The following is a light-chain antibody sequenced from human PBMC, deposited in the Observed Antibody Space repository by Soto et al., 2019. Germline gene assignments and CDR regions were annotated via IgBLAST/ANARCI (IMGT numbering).Light chain of an antibody. V-gene: IGKV1-5*01. Sequence: IQMTHAPSARAESVVDRVSITCLASQMISTWLAWYQQKPGKAPKLLIYDASNLESGVPSRFSGSGSGTEFTLTISSLQPDDIATYYCQQYNIYHWTFGQGTKVDI. CDR3: QQYNIYHWT. CDR1: QMISTW. J-gene: IGKJ1*01. CDR2: DAS.